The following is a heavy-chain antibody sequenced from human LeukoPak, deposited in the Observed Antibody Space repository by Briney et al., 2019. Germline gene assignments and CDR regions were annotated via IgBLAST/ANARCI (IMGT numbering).Heavy chain of an antibody. CDR2: IYYSGST. V-gene: IGHV4-59*01. CDR3: ARVSGRYYYYMDV. CDR1: GGSISSYY. Sequence: SETLSLTCTVSGGSISSYYWSWIRQPPGKGLEWIGYIYYSGSTNSNPSLKSRVTISVDTSKNQFSLKLSSVTAADTAVYYCARVSGRYYYYMDVWGKGTTVTVSS. J-gene: IGHJ6*03.